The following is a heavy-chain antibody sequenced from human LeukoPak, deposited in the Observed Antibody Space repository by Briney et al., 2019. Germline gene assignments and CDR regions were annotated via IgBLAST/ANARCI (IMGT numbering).Heavy chain of an antibody. D-gene: IGHD3-16*01. Sequence: SETLSLSCTVSGGSISSHYWSWIRQPPGKGLEWTGYIYYSGSTNYNPSLKSRVTISVDTSKNQFSLKLSSVTAADTAVYYCARLRLCFGEYNWFDPWGQGTLVTVSS. V-gene: IGHV4-59*11. CDR1: GGSISSHY. CDR2: IYYSGST. J-gene: IGHJ5*02. CDR3: ARLRLCFGEYNWFDP.